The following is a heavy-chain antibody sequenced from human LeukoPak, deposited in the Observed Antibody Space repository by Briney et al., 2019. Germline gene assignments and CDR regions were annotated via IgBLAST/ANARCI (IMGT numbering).Heavy chain of an antibody. CDR3: AREGGSSWQYYYYYGMDV. CDR1: GFTFSSYS. CDR2: ISSSSYI. Sequence: GGSLRLSCAASGFTFSSYSMNWVRQAPGKGLEWVSSISSSSYIYYADSVKGRFTISRDNAKNSLYLQMNSLRAEDTAVYYCAREGGSSWQYYYYYGMDVWGQGTTVTVSS. D-gene: IGHD6-13*01. V-gene: IGHV3-21*01. J-gene: IGHJ6*02.